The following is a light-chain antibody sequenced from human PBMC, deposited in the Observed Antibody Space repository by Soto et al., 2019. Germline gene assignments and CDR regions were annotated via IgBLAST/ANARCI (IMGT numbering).Light chain of an antibody. Sequence: DIQMTQSPSSLSASVGDRVTISCRASQTITTFLNCYQQKPGKAPKLLIYGASRLQSGVPSRFSGSGSGTDFTRTISSLQPEDFATYYCQQTYNTPWTFGQGTKVEIK. CDR3: QQTYNTPWT. V-gene: IGKV1-39*01. J-gene: IGKJ1*01. CDR1: QTITTF. CDR2: GAS.